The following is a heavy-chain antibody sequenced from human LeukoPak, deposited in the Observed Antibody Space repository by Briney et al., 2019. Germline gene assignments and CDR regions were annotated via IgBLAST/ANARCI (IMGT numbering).Heavy chain of an antibody. CDR1: GFTFSSYE. CDR2: ISSSSSYI. D-gene: IGHD6-6*01. Sequence: PGGSLRLSCAASGFTFSSYEMNWVRQAPGKGLEWVSSISSSSSYIYYADSVKGRFTISRDNAKNSLYLQMNSLRAEDTAVYYCARAKYSSSSGIMGYWGQGTLVTVSS. V-gene: IGHV3-21*01. CDR3: ARAKYSSSSGIMGY. J-gene: IGHJ4*02.